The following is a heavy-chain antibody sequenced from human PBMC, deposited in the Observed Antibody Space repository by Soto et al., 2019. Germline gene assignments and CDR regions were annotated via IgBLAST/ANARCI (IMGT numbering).Heavy chain of an antibody. CDR3: ARSRTTVRAFDI. Sequence: QVQLQESGPGLVKPSETLSLTCTVSGGSISSSYWSWIRQPPGKGLEWIGYIYYSGSTNYNPSLKSRVTISVDTSKNQCSLKLSSVTAADTAVYYCARSRTTVRAFDIWGQGTMVTVSS. D-gene: IGHD4-17*01. CDR1: GGSISSSY. CDR2: IYYSGST. J-gene: IGHJ3*02. V-gene: IGHV4-59*08.